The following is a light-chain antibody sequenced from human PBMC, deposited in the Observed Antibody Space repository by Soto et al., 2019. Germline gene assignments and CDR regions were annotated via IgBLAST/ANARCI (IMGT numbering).Light chain of an antibody. Sequence: DIQMTPSAGTRVTSXCDGVTSAXXASQSISSWLAWYQQKPGKAPKLLIYKASSLESGVPSRFSGSGSGTEFTLTISSLQPDDFATYYCLQDFNYPWTFGQGTKVDI. CDR1: QSISSW. CDR2: KAS. CDR3: LQDFNYPWT. V-gene: IGKV1-5*03. J-gene: IGKJ1*01.